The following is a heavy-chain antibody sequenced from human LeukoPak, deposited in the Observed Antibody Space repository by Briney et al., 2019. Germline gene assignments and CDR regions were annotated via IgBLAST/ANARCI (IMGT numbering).Heavy chain of an antibody. Sequence: SVKVSCKASGGTFSSYANSWVRQAPGQGLEWMGGIIPIFGTANYAQKFQGRVTITTDESTSTAYMELSSLRSEDTAVYYCARGFGIAAAGLYYFDYWGQGTLVTVSS. CDR2: IIPIFGTA. D-gene: IGHD6-13*01. J-gene: IGHJ4*02. V-gene: IGHV1-69*05. CDR3: ARGFGIAAAGLYYFDY. CDR1: GGTFSSYA.